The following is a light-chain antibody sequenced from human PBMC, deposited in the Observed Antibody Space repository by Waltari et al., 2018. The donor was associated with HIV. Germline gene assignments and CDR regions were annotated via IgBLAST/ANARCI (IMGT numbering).Light chain of an antibody. Sequence: MTQSPSSLSASVGDRVTMTCRANEDIRTYLAWFQHKPGKVPQLLSYAASTLHSGVPFRFSGSGYGTAFTLTIDSLQPEDVATHYCQSYNNAPRTFGPGTKLEIK. V-gene: IGKV1-27*01. CDR1: EDIRTY. CDR3: QSYNNAPRT. CDR2: AAS. J-gene: IGKJ2*01.